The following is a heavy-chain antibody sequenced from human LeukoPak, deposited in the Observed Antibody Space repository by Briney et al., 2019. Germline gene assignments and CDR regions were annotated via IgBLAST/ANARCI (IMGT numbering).Heavy chain of an antibody. CDR3: ARKYCSTTSCSYAFDI. V-gene: IGHV4-34*01. D-gene: IGHD2-2*01. CDR2: TSHSGST. CDR1: GGSFSGYY. J-gene: IGHJ3*02. Sequence: SSETLSLTCAVYGGSFSGYYWSWIRQPPGKGLEWIGETSHSGSTNYNPSLESRVTISVDTSKKQFSLKLTSVTAADTAVYFCARKYCSTTSCSYAFDIWGQGTMVTVSS.